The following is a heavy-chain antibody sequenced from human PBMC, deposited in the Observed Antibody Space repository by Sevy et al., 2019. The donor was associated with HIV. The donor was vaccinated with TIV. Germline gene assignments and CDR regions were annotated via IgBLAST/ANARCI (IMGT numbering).Heavy chain of an antibody. V-gene: IGHV3-30-3*01. D-gene: IGHD3-22*01. J-gene: IGHJ4*02. CDR1: GFTFESYT. Sequence: GGSLRLSCAASGFTFESYTLHWVRQAPGKGLEWVALISQTYDGSKKYYIDSVQGRFTISRDNSKNTLYLQMDSLRPEDTAVYYCARDNSGYFLFDYWGQGTLVTISS. CDR3: ARDNSGYFLFDY. CDR2: ISQTYDGSKK.